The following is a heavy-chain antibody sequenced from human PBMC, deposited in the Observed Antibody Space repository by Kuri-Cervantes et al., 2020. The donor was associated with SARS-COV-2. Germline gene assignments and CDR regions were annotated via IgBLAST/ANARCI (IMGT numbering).Heavy chain of an antibody. CDR2: ISSSSSTI. J-gene: IGHJ5*02. D-gene: IGHD6-13*01. Sequence: GESLKISCAASGFTFSSYSMNWVRQAPGKGLEWVSYISSSSSTIYYADSVKGRFTISRDSAKNSLYLQMNSLRAEDTAVYYCASRRAGAAAGIWGWFDPWGQGTLVTVSS. CDR1: GFTFSSYS. CDR3: ASRRAGAAAGIWGWFDP. V-gene: IGHV3-48*01.